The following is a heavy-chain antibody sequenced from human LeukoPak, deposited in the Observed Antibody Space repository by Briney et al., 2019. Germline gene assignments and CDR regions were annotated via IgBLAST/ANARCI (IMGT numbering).Heavy chain of an antibody. CDR1: GGSFSGYY. D-gene: IGHD1-26*01. J-gene: IGHJ6*02. CDR2: INHSGSA. V-gene: IGHV4-34*01. Sequence: SETLSHTCAVYGGSFSGYYWSWIRQPPGKGLEWIGEINHSGSANYNPSLKSRVTMSIDTSKNHFSLKLISVTAADTAVYYCREERRRTSGSYGMYDYYGMDVWGQGTTVTVSS. CDR3: REERRRTSGSYGMYDYYGMDV.